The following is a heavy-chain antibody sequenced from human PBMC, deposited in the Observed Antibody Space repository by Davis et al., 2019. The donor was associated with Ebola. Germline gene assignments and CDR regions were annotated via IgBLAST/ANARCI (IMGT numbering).Heavy chain of an antibody. J-gene: IGHJ6*02. V-gene: IGHV1-46*01. CDR1: GYTFTSYY. Sequence: ASVKVSCKASGYTFTSYYMHWVRQAPGQGLEWMGIINPSGGSTSYAQKFQGRVTMTRDTSTSTVYMELRSLRSDDTAVYYCARDGYRGVVVAANYYYYGMDVWGQGTTVTVSS. D-gene: IGHD2-15*01. CDR2: INPSGGST. CDR3: ARDGYRGVVVAANYYYYGMDV.